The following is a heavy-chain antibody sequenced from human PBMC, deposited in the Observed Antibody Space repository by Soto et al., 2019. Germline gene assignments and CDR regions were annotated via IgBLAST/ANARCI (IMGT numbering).Heavy chain of an antibody. CDR2: ISDSGGST. V-gene: IGHV3-23*01. CDR3: AKDLDIAAPYYYGLDV. J-gene: IGHJ6*02. D-gene: IGHD5-12*01. Sequence: GGSLRLSCAASGFTFSSYAMSWARQAPGKGVEWVSGISDSGGSTYYADSVKGRFTISRDNSKNTLYLQMNSLRVEDTALYYCAKDLDIAAPYYYGLDVWGQGTTVTVSS. CDR1: GFTFSSYA.